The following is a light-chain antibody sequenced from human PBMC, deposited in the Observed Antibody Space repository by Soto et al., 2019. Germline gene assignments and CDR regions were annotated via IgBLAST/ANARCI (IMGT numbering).Light chain of an antibody. CDR2: DVS. J-gene: IGKJ2*01. CDR1: QDIGQY. V-gene: IGKV1-33*01. CDR3: PQYERFYT. Sequence: DLQMTQSPSSLSASVGDRVTITCQASQDIGQYLNWYQQKPGKAPKLLIYDVSNLETGGPSRFSGGGSGTSFTFTISSLQPEDVATSFCPQYERFYTFGQGTKLEI.